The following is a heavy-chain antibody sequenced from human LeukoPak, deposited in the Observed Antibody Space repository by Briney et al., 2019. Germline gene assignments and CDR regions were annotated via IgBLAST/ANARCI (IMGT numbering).Heavy chain of an antibody. V-gene: IGHV3-66*01. J-gene: IGHJ4*02. Sequence: GGSLRLSCAASGFIVSNMYMSRVRQAPGKGLEWVSVIYSGGSTYYADSVKGRFTISRDNSKNTLYLQMDSLRAEDTAVYYCARDLGGERTAEFGGQGTLVTVSS. D-gene: IGHD2-21*01. CDR2: IYSGGST. CDR3: ARDLGGERTAEF. CDR1: GFIVSNMY.